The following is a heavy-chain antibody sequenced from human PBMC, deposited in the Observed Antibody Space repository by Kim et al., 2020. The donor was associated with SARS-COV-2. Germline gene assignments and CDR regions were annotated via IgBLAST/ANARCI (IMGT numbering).Heavy chain of an antibody. V-gene: IGHV4-39*01. J-gene: IGHJ4*02. D-gene: IGHD1-26*01. CDR3: ARASGSYIPFDY. Sequence: SYNPSLKTRVTISVDTSKNQFSLNLSSVTAADTAVYYCARASGSYIPFDYWGQGTLVTVSS.